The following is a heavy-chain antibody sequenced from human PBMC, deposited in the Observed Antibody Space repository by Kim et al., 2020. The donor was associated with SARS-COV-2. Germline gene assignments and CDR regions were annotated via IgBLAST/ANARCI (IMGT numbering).Heavy chain of an antibody. V-gene: IGHV1-69*13. D-gene: IGHD6-6*01. CDR3: ARDFNALWTKYEYSSSFRIPPTYYYSGMDV. CDR2: IISIFGTA. Sequence: SVKVSCKASVGTFISSPISWVRQAPGQGLEWMGGIISIFGTANYAQKFQGRVTNTADESTSTAYMELSSLRSEDTAVYYCARDFNALWTKYEYSSSFRIPPTYYYSGMDVWGQGTTVTVSS. J-gene: IGHJ6*02. CDR1: VGTFISSP.